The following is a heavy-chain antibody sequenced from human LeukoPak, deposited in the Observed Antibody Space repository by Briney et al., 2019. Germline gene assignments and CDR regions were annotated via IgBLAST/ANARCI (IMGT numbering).Heavy chain of an antibody. CDR3: ARGGDTVTTDYYYYYGMDV. V-gene: IGHV4-59*01. J-gene: IGHJ6*02. CDR1: GGSISSYY. CDR2: IYYSGST. Sequence: SETLSLTCTVSGGSISSYYWSWIRQPPGKGLEWIGYIYYSGSTNYNPSLKSRVTISVDTSKNQFSLKLSSVTAADTAVYYCARGGDTVTTDYYYYYGMDVWGQGTTVTVSS. D-gene: IGHD4-11*01.